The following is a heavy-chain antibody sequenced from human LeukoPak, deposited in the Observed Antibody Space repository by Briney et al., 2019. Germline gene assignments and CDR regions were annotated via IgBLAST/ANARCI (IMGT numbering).Heavy chain of an antibody. D-gene: IGHD5-24*01. V-gene: IGHV1-2*02. CDR3: ARDLTVRRRDGYNCAIGY. CDR1: GYTFTGYY. CDR2: INPNSGGT. Sequence: GASVKVSCKASGYTFTGYYMHWVRQAPGQGLEWMGWINPNSGGTNYAQKFQGRVTMTRDTSISTAYMELSRLRSDDTAVYYCARDLTVRRRDGYNCAIGYWGQGTLVTVSS. J-gene: IGHJ4*02.